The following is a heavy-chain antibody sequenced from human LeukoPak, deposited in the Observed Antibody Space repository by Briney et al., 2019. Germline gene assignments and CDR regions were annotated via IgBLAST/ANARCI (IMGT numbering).Heavy chain of an antibody. Sequence: GGSLRLSCAASGFTFSSYAMHWVRQAPGKGLEWVAVISYDGSNRYYADSVKGRFTISRDNSKNTLYLQMNSLRAEDTAVYYCARDKSVPIAVAPGYFDFWGQGTLVTVSS. V-gene: IGHV3-30-3*01. CDR2: ISYDGSNR. CDR3: ARDKSVPIAVAPGYFDF. J-gene: IGHJ4*02. CDR1: GFTFSSYA. D-gene: IGHD6-19*01.